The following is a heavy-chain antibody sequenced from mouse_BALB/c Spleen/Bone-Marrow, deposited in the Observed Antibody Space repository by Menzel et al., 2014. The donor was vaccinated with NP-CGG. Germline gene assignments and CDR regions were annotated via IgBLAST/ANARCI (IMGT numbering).Heavy chain of an antibody. D-gene: IGHD4-1*01. V-gene: IGHV5-6-2*01. J-gene: IGHJ2*01. CDR1: GFTFSSYY. CDR2: INSNGGST. Sequence: EVKLMESGGGLVKLGGSLKLSCAASGFTFSSYYMSWVRQTPEKRLELVAAINSNGGSTYYPDTVKGRFTISRDNAKNTLYLQMSSLKSVDTALYYCARRGWDGYFDYWGQGTTLTVSS. CDR3: ARRGWDGYFDY.